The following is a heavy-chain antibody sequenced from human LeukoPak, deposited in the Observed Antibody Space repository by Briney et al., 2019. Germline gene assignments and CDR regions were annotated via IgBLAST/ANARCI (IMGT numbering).Heavy chain of an antibody. V-gene: IGHV4-4*02. CDR3: ARVGGRGSQPYYFDY. CDR1: GFNFRSSSM. D-gene: IGHD3-10*01. CDR2: IYHSGST. Sequence: GSLRLSCAASGFNFRSSSMNWVRQPPGKGLEWIGEIYHSGSTNYNPSLKSRVTISVDKSKNQFSLKLSSVTAADTAVYYCARVGGRGSQPYYFDYWGQGTLVTVSS. J-gene: IGHJ4*02.